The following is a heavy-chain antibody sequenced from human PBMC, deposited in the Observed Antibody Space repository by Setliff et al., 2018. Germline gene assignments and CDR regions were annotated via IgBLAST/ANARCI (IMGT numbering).Heavy chain of an antibody. D-gene: IGHD3-16*01. CDR2: MSYDGSNK. CDR3: ARDPIGPFLCNMDG. J-gene: IGHJ6*03. Sequence: GGSLRLSCAASGFTVSSFSMHWVRQAPGKGLEWVAVMSYDGSNKYYADSVKGRFTISRDNSRNTLYLQMNSLRGEDTAVYYCARDPIGPFLCNMDGWGKGTTVTVSS. CDR1: GFTVSSFS. V-gene: IGHV3-30-3*01.